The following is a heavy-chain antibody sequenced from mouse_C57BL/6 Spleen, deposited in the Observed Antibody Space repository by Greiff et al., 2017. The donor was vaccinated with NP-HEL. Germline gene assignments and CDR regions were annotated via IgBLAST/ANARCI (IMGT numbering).Heavy chain of an antibody. Sequence: QVHLQQPGAELVMPGASVKLSCKASGYTFTSYWMHWVKQRPGQGLEWIGEIDPSDSYTNYNQKFKGKSTLTVDKSSSTAYMQLSSLTSEDSAVDYCARKEYNDGYPMDDWGKGTSVTVSS. CDR3: ARKEYNDGYPMDD. CDR2: IDPSDSYT. D-gene: IGHD2-3*01. J-gene: IGHJ4*01. V-gene: IGHV1-69*01. CDR1: GYTFTSYW.